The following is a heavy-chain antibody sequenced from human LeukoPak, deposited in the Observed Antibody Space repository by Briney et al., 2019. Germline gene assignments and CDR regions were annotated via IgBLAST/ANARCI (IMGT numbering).Heavy chain of an antibody. D-gene: IGHD5-18*01. Sequence: SETLSLTCTVSGASISSGRNYWGWVRQSTGKGLEWIASVYFSGSSQYNPSLVSRAFISVDSSKNQVSLRLDSVTAADSAVYHCARHLSGTATAHYFDLWGQGTLVTVSS. CDR3: ARHLSGTATAHYFDL. CDR2: VYFSGSS. J-gene: IGHJ4*02. CDR1: GASISSGRNY. V-gene: IGHV4-39*01.